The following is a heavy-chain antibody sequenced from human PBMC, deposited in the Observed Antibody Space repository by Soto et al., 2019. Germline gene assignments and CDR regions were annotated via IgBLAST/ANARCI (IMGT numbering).Heavy chain of an antibody. CDR2: IIPIFGTA. V-gene: IGHV1-69*06. Sequence: QVQLVQSGAEVKKPGSSVKVSCKASGGTFSSYAISWVRQAPGQGLEWMGGIIPIFGTANYAQKFQGRVTITADKSTSTAYMELSSLRSEDTAVYYCARLVPYCGGDCYSGYFQHLGQGTLVTVSS. CDR3: ARLVPYCGGDCYSGYFQH. J-gene: IGHJ1*01. D-gene: IGHD2-21*02. CDR1: GGTFSSYA.